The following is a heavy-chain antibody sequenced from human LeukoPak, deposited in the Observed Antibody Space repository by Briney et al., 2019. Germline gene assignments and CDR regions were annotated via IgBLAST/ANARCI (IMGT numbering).Heavy chain of an antibody. CDR2: IYDTGST. J-gene: IGHJ4*02. CDR1: GGSMSGYY. CDR3: ARDLLPVTE. Sequence: SETLSLTCTVSGGSMSGYYWSWIRQPPRKGLEWFGSIYDTGSTNYNPSLKSRVTISVDTSKNQLSLKLTSVTAADTAVYYCARDLLPVTEWGQGTLVTVSS. D-gene: IGHD2-21*02. V-gene: IGHV4-59*01.